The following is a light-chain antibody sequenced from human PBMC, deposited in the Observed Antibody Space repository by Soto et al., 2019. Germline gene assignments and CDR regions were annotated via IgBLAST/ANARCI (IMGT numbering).Light chain of an antibody. CDR2: GAS. J-gene: IGKJ5*01. CDR3: QQANSFPIT. V-gene: IGKV1-12*01. Sequence: DIQMTQSPSSVSASVGDRVTITCRASQGINSWLAWYQQKPGKAPKLLITGASSLRSGVPSRFSGSGSGTDFSLTISSLQPEDFATYYCQQANSFPITFGQGTRLEIK. CDR1: QGINSW.